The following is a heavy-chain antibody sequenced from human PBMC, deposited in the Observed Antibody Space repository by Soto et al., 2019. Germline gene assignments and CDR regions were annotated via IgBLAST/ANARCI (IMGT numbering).Heavy chain of an antibody. J-gene: IGHJ4*02. CDR3: ATGVVGIVVGY. D-gene: IGHD5-12*01. CDR1: GFAFGSYA. CDR2: ISVNGDNT. Sequence: EVQLLESGGGLVQPGGSLRLSCAASGFAFGSYAMSWVRQAPGKGLQWVSGISVNGDNTYYADSVKGRFTISRDNSKNTLYLQMNSLTAEDTAVYYCATGVVGIVVGYWGQGTLVTVSS. V-gene: IGHV3-23*01.